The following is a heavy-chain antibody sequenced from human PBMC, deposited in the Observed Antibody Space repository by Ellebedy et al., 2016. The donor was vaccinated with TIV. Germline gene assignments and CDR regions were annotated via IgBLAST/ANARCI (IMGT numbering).Heavy chain of an antibody. CDR3: AREHWSSLPS. J-gene: IGHJ5*02. V-gene: IGHV3-74*01. CDR1: ESPSSPQR. D-gene: IGHD3-3*01. CDR2: ITGDGSGT. Sequence: PSETLSLTCAASESPSSPQRMPRVRQAPRKGLDWVSGITGDGSGTNYADSVRGRFIISRDNAKNTLYLQMNSLGADDTAVYYCAREHWSSLPSWGQGTLVTVSS.